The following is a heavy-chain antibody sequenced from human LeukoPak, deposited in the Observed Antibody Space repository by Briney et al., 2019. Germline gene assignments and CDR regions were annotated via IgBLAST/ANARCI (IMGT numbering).Heavy chain of an antibody. CDR3: ATITALICSGGSCYDYYYYGMDV. J-gene: IGHJ6*02. D-gene: IGHD2-15*01. V-gene: IGHV1-24*01. CDR2: FDPEDGET. CDR1: GHTLTELS. Sequence: GASVKVSCKVAGHTLTELSMHLVRQAPGKGLEWMGGFDPEDGETIYAQKFQGRVTMTEDTSTDTAYMELSSLRSEDTAVYYCATITALICSGGSCYDYYYYGMDVWGQGTTVTVSS.